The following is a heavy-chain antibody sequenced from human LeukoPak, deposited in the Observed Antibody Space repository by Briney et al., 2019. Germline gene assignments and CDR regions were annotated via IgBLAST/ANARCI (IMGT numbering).Heavy chain of an antibody. D-gene: IGHD3-22*01. CDR2: ISSSSSYT. CDR1: GFTFSDYY. CDR3: ARGHLDSSGYYPDY. V-gene: IGHV3-11*06. J-gene: IGHJ4*02. Sequence: PGGSLRLSCAASGFTFSDYYMSWIRQAPGKGLEWVSYISSSSSYTNYAGSVKGRFTISRDNAKNSLYLQMNSLRAEDTAVYYCARGHLDSSGYYPDYWGQGTLVTVSS.